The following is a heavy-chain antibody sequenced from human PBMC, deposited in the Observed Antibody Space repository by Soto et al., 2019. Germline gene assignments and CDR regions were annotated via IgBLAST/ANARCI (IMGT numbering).Heavy chain of an antibody. CDR1: GYTFTSYG. J-gene: IGHJ4*02. CDR3: ARIGDYDYIWGSYRPDKFFDY. Sequence: ASVKVSCKASGYTFTSYGISWLRQAPGQGLEWMGWISAYNGNTNYAQKLQGRVTMTTDTSTSTAYMELRSLRSDDTAVYYCARIGDYDYIWGSYRPDKFFDYWGQGTLVTVSS. V-gene: IGHV1-18*01. D-gene: IGHD3-16*02. CDR2: ISAYNGNT.